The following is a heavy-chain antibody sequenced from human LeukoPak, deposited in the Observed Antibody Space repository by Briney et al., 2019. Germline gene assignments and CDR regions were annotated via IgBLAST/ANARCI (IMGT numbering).Heavy chain of an antibody. Sequence: SETLSLTCTVSGGSISSGSYYWSWIQQPAGKGLEWIGRIYTSGSTNYNPSLKSRVTMSVDTSKNQFSLKLSSVTAADTAVYYCARGVDVTAAAPFDYWGQGTLVTVSS. CDR2: IYTSGST. CDR3: ARGVDVTAAAPFDY. J-gene: IGHJ4*02. CDR1: GGSISSGSYY. V-gene: IGHV4-61*02. D-gene: IGHD6-13*01.